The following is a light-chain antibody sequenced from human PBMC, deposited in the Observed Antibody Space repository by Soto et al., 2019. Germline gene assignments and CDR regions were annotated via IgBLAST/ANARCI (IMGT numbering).Light chain of an antibody. Sequence: EIVMTQSPATLSVSPGERALLSCRASQSVSSNLGWYQQKPGQAPRLLIYRASTRATGIPARFSGSGSGTEFTLTISGLQSEDSAVYYCQQYNHWSSITFGQGTRLEIK. CDR3: QQYNHWSSIT. J-gene: IGKJ5*01. CDR2: RAS. V-gene: IGKV3-15*01. CDR1: QSVSSN.